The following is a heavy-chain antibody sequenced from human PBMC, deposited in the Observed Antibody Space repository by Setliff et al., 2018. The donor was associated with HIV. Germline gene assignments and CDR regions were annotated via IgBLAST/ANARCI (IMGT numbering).Heavy chain of an antibody. Sequence: ASVKVSCKASGYTFTNSDINWVRQATGQGLEWMGWMNPKSGNTGYAQRFQGRVTMTRDTSGSTAYMELSSLRSEDTAVYYCARGAWYTSGWHSSRYLDVWGKGTTVTGLL. D-gene: IGHD6-25*01. V-gene: IGHV1-8*02. CDR3: ARGAWYTSGWHSSRYLDV. CDR1: GYTFTNSD. CDR2: MNPKSGNT. J-gene: IGHJ6*03.